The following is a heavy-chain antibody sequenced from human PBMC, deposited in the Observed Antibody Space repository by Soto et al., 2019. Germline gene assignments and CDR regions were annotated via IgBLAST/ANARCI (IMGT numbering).Heavy chain of an antibody. CDR3: ARQGLWFGELYADYYYYYGMDV. J-gene: IGHJ6*02. CDR1: GYSFTSYW. V-gene: IGHV5-10-1*01. CDR2: IDPSDSYT. D-gene: IGHD3-10*01. Sequence: GESLKISCKGSGYSFTSYWISWVRQMPGKGLEWMGRIDPSDSYTNYSPSFQGHVTISADKSISTAYLQWSSLKASDTAMYYCARQGLWFGELYADYYYYYGMDVWGQGTTVTVS.